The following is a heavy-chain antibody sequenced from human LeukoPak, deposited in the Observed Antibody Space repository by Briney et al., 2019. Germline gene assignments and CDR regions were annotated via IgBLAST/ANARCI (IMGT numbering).Heavy chain of an antibody. CDR1: GFTFDDYA. V-gene: IGHV3-9*01. CDR2: ISWNSGSI. Sequence: GGSLRLSCAASGFTFDDYAMHWVRQAPGKGLEWVSGISWNSGSIGYADSVKGRFTISRDNAKNSLYLQMNSLRAEDTAVYYCAKDPHIVVVPAAIDYWGQGTLVTVSS. CDR3: AKDPHIVVVPAAIDY. J-gene: IGHJ4*02. D-gene: IGHD2-2*02.